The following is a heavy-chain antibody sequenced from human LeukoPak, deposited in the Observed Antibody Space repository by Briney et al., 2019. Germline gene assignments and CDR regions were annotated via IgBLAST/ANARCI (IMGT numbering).Heavy chain of an antibody. CDR1: GGSISRSSYY. V-gene: IGHV4-39*01. CDR2: IHYTGST. CDR3: ARLYSGYDPPDY. D-gene: IGHD5-12*01. J-gene: IGHJ4*02. Sequence: SSETLSLTCTVSGGSISRSSYYWGRIRQPPGKGLEWIGSIHYTGSTYYNPSLKSRVTISVDTSKNQFSLKVSSVTAADTVVYYCARLYSGYDPPDYWGQGTLVTVSS.